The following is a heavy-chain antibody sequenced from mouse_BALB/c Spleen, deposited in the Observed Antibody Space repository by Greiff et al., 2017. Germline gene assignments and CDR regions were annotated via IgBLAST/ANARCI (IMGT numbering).Heavy chain of an antibody. Sequence: EVQRVESGGGLVKPGGSLKLSCAASGFTFSDYYMYWVRQTPEKRLEWVATISDGGSYTYYPDSVKGRFTISRDNAKNNLYLQMSSLKSEDTAMYYCARVEDDYDGAWFAYWGQGTLVTVSA. CDR1: GFTFSDYY. D-gene: IGHD2-4*01. CDR2: ISDGGSYT. V-gene: IGHV5-4*02. CDR3: ARVEDDYDGAWFAY. J-gene: IGHJ3*01.